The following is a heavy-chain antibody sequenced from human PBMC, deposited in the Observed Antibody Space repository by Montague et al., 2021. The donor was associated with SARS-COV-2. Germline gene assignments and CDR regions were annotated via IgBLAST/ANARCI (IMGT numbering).Heavy chain of an antibody. Sequence: ALVKPTQTLTLTCTFSGFSLSTSGVGVGWIRQPPGKALEWLALIYWDDDKRYSPSLKSRLTITKDTSKNQVVLTMTNMDPVDTATSYCAHRQSRQWLAGGYFDYWGQGTLVTVSS. V-gene: IGHV2-5*02. CDR3: AHRQSRQWLAGGYFDY. CDR2: IYWDDDK. J-gene: IGHJ4*02. CDR1: GFSLSTSGVG. D-gene: IGHD6-19*01.